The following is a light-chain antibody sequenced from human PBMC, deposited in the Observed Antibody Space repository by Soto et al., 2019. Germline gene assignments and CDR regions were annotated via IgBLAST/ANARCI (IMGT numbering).Light chain of an antibody. Sequence: DIVMTQSPDSLAVSLGERATINCKSSQSVLYSSNNKNQLAWYQQKPGQPPKLLIYWASTRESGVPDRFSGSGSGTDFTLTISSLQAEDVAVYYGQQYYSTPSITFGQGTRLEIK. CDR1: QSVLYSSNNKNQ. CDR2: WAS. J-gene: IGKJ5*01. V-gene: IGKV4-1*01. CDR3: QQYYSTPSIT.